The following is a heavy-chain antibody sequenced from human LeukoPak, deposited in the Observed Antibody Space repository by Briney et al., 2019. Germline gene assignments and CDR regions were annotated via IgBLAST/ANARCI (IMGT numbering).Heavy chain of an antibody. CDR3: ARDHICYSTSCYTGVGLDY. Sequence: GGSLRLSCAASGFSVINNYMTWVRQAPGKGLEWVSIIYDDGSTYYADSVKGRFTLSRDNSKNTVHLQMNSLRADDTAVYYCARDHICYSTSCYTGVGLDYWGQGTLVTVSS. CDR2: IYDDGST. J-gene: IGHJ4*02. CDR1: GFSVINNY. D-gene: IGHD2-2*02. V-gene: IGHV3-53*01.